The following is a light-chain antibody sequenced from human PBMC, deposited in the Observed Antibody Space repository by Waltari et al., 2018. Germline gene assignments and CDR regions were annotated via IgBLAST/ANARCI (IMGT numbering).Light chain of an antibody. CDR1: QSVSRT. CDR2: GAS. Sequence: IELTQYPGTLSLSPGERATLSCRASQSVSRTLAWYQQKPGQAPRLLIYGASTRAAGIPYRFSGSGSGTDFSLTISRLEPEDFAVYYCQHYVRLPVTFGQGTKVEIK. V-gene: IGKV3-20*01. CDR3: QHYVRLPVT. J-gene: IGKJ1*01.